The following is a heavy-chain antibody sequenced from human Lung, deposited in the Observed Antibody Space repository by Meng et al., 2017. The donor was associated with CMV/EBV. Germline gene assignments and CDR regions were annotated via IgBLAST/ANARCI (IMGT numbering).Heavy chain of an antibody. V-gene: IGHV3-21*01. CDR1: GFNFRTYS. J-gene: IGHJ4*02. CDR2: ISSSSTYI. D-gene: IGHD6-19*01. CDR3: ARETSSSGWYGPDY. Sequence: GGSLRLSCAASGFNFRTYSMNWVRQAPGKGLEWVSSISSSSTYIYYADSVKGRFTISRDNAKNSLYLQMNSLRAEDTAVYYCARETSSSGWYGPDYWGQGTLVTVSS.